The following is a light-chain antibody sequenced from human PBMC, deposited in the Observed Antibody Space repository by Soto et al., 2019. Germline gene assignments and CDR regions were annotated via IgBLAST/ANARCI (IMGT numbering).Light chain of an antibody. Sequence: SALTQPASVSGFPGQSFTISCTGTSSDIGGYDYVSWYQQHPGKAPKLIIYDVSGRPSGVSNRFSGSKSANTASLTISGLQAEDEADYHCSSYTSTSAPYVFGTGPRSPS. V-gene: IGLV2-14*03. CDR2: DVS. CDR1: SSDIGGYDY. CDR3: SSYTSTSAPYV. J-gene: IGLJ1*01.